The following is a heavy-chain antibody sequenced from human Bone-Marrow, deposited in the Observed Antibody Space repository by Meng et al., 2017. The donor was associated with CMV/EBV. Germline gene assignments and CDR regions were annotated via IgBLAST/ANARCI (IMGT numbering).Heavy chain of an antibody. J-gene: IGHJ6*02. CDR3: ARGTRHLVLSGYYYGMDV. V-gene: IGHV3-30*03. CDR2: ISDDGSNK. D-gene: IGHD6-6*01. Sequence: GESLKISCAASGFTFSSYEMNWVRQAPGKGLEWVVVISDDGSNKQYAGSVKGRFTISRDNSKNTLHLQMSSLRVEDTAVYFCARGTRHLVLSGYYYGMDVWGQGTAVTVSS. CDR1: GFTFSSYE.